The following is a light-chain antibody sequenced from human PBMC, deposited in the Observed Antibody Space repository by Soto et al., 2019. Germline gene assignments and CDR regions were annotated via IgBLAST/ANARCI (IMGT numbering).Light chain of an antibody. V-gene: IGKV3-20*01. Sequence: EIVXTXXXXTXSLSXGXXXTXSCXAXXXVXXSXLAWYQQKPGQAPRLLIYGTSTRATGIPDRFSGSGSGTDFTLTISRLEPEDFAVYYCQQYGSSLYTFGQGTKLEIK. CDR3: QQYGSSLYT. CDR1: XXVXXSX. J-gene: IGKJ2*01. CDR2: GTS.